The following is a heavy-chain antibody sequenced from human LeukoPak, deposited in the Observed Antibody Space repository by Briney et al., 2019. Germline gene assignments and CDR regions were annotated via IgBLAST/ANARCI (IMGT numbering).Heavy chain of an antibody. D-gene: IGHD6-13*01. V-gene: IGHV3-49*04. J-gene: IGHJ1*01. CDR3: TRSSAAAGYFQH. CDR2: IRSKAYGGTT. Sequence: PGGSLRLSCTASGFTFGDYAMSWVRQAPGKGLEWVGFIRSKAYGGTTEYAASVKGRFTIPRDDSKSIAYLQMNSLKTEDTAVYYCTRSSAAAGYFQHWGQGTLVTVSS. CDR1: GFTFGDYA.